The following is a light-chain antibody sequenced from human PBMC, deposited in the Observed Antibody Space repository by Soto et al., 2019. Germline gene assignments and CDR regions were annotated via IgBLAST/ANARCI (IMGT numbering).Light chain of an antibody. J-gene: IGLJ2*01. CDR1: NSNVGSNT. CDR3: SAWDDSLNAVV. CDR2: HNN. V-gene: IGLV1-44*01. Sequence: QSVLTQPPSASGTPGQRVTLSCSGSNSNVGSNTVDWYQQLPGTAPKLLIYHNNQRPSVIPDRLSGSKSGTSASLAISGLQSEYEADYYCSAWDDSLNAVVFSGGTKLTVL.